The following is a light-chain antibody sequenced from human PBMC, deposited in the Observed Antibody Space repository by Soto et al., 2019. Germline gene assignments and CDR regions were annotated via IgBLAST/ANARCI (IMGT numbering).Light chain of an antibody. V-gene: IGLV2-23*01. CDR3: CSYAGSRV. CDR2: EGS. CDR1: MRDVGAYNL. Sequence: QSALTQPASVSGSAGQSITISCSGTMRDVGAYNLVSWYQQHPGKAPKLMIYEGSKRPSGVSNRFSGSKSGNTASLTISGLQAEDEADYYCCSYAGSRVFGGGTKVTVL. J-gene: IGLJ2*01.